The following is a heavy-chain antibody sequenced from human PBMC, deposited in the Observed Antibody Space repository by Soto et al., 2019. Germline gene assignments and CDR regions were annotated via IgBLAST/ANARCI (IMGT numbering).Heavy chain of an antibody. CDR2: ISAYNGNT. V-gene: IGHV1-18*01. CDR3: ARCGVDWPYYYYGMDV. Sequence: AAVKVSCKASGYTFTSYGISWVRQAPGQGLEWMGWISAYNGNTNYAQKLQGRVTMTTDTSTSTAYMELRSLRSDDTAVYYCARCGVDWPYYYYGMDVWGQGTTVTVSS. CDR1: GYTFTSYG. J-gene: IGHJ6*02. D-gene: IGHD3-9*01.